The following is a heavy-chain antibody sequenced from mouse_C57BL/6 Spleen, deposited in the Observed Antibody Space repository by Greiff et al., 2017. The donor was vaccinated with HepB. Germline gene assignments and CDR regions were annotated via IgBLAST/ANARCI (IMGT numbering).Heavy chain of an antibody. J-gene: IGHJ2*01. CDR3: ARSHGYYFDY. V-gene: IGHV8-12*01. D-gene: IGHD2-2*01. CDR2: IYWDDDK. CDR1: GFSLSTSGMG. Sequence: QVTLKESGPGILQSSQTLSLTCSFSGFSLSTSGMGVSWIRQPSGKGLEWLAHIYWDDDKRYNPSLKSRLTISKDTSRNQVFLKITSVDTADTATYYCARSHGYYFDYWGQGTTLTVSS.